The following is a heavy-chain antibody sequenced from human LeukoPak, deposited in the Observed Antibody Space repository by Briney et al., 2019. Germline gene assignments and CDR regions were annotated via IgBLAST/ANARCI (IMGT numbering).Heavy chain of an antibody. CDR1: GGSFSGYY. J-gene: IGHJ2*01. D-gene: IGHD3-3*01. CDR3: ARPPQYFDFWSGPGYFDL. V-gene: IGHV4-34*01. Sequence: SETLSLTCAAYGGSFSGYYWSWLRQPPGKGLEWIGEINHSGSTSYNQSLKSRVTISVDTSKNQFSLKLTSVTAADTAVYYCARPPQYFDFWSGPGYFDLWGRGTLVTVSS. CDR2: INHSGST.